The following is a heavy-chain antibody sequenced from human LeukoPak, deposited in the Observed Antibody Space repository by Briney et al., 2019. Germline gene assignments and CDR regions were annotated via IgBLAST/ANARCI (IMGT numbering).Heavy chain of an antibody. J-gene: IGHJ4*02. D-gene: IGHD5-18*01. CDR3: AREGIQLWSDY. V-gene: IGHV1-2*02. Sequence: GASVKVSCKASGGTFSSYAISWVRQAPGQGLEWMGWINPNSGGTNYAQKFQGRVTMTRDTSISTAYMELSRLRSDDTAVYYCAREGIQLWSDYWGQGTLVTVSS. CDR1: GGTFSSYA. CDR2: INPNSGGT.